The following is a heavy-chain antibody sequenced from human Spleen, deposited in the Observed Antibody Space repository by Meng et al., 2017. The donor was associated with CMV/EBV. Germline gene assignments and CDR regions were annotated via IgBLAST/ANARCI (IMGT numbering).Heavy chain of an antibody. J-gene: IGHJ4*02. D-gene: IGHD2-8*02. V-gene: IGHV4-38-2*02. CDR1: GYSISRAYY. Sequence: SETLSLTCTVSGYSISRAYYWGWIRQSPGKGLEWIGAIYHSGTTYYYPSLESRVTMSVDTSKNQFSPKLNSVTAADTAVYYCARRLDAGADYWGQGTLVTVSS. CDR3: ARRLDAGADY. CDR2: IYHSGTT.